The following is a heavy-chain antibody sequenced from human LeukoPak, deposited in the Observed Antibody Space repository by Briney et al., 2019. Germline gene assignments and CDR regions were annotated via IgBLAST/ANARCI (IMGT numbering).Heavy chain of an antibody. V-gene: IGHV4-39*01. CDR1: GGSISSSSYN. Sequence: PSETLSLTCTVSGGSISSSSYNCGWIRQPPGKGLEWIGSIYYSGSTYYNPSLKSRVTISVDTSKNQFSLKLSSVTAADTAVYYCAITGPEDYWGQGTLVTVSS. J-gene: IGHJ4*02. CDR2: IYYSGST. CDR3: AITGPEDY. D-gene: IGHD1-14*01.